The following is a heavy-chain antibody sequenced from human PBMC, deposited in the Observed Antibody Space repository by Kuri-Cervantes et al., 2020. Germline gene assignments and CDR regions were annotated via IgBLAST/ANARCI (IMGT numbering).Heavy chain of an antibody. CDR1: GYTFTSYG. CDR2: INPNSGGT. V-gene: IGHV1-2*02. D-gene: IGHD3-22*01. J-gene: IGHJ4*02. Sequence: ASVKVSCKPSGYTFTSYGINWVRQAPGQGLEWMGWINPNSGGTNYAQNFQGRVTMTRDTSISTAYMELSRLRSDDTAVYYCAREGDDSSGYYSTYFDYWGQGTLVTVSS. CDR3: AREGDDSSGYYSTYFDY.